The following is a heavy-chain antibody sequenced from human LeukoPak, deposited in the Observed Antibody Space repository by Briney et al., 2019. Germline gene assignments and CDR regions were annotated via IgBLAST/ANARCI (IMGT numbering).Heavy chain of an antibody. CDR3: ARVSRYCSSTSCYYFDY. CDR1: GGSISSYY. V-gene: IGHV4-4*07. CDR2: IYTSGST. D-gene: IGHD2-2*01. Sequence: SETLSLTCTVSGGSISSYYWSWIRQPAGKGLESIGRIYTSGSTNYNPSLKSRVTMSVDTSKNQFSLKLSSVTAADTAVYYCARVSRYCSSTSCYYFDYWGQGTLVTVSS. J-gene: IGHJ4*02.